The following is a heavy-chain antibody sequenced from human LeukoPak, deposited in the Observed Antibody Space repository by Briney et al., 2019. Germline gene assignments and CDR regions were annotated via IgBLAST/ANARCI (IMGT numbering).Heavy chain of an antibody. CDR2: IYYSGST. CDR3: ASYGSGSYYMGFDY. Sequence: ASETLSLTCTVSGGSISSYYWSWIRQPPGKGLEWIGYIYYSGSTNYNPSLKSRVTISVDTSKNQFSLKLRSMTAADTAVYYCASYGSGSYYMGFDYWGQGTLVTVSS. D-gene: IGHD3-10*01. CDR1: GGSISSYY. J-gene: IGHJ4*02. V-gene: IGHV4-59*01.